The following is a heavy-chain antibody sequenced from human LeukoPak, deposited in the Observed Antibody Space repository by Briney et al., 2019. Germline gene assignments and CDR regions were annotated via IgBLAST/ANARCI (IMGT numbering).Heavy chain of an antibody. J-gene: IGHJ4*02. Sequence: SQTLSLTFAISGDSVSSNSAAWNWIRQSPSRGLEWLGRTYYRSRWYDDYAVSVKSRMTINPDTSKNQFSLHLNSVTPEATAVYYCARGRSGYWVSLFEYWGQGILVTVSS. V-gene: IGHV6-1*01. CDR3: ARGRSGYWVSLFEY. D-gene: IGHD6-25*01. CDR1: GDSVSSNSAA. CDR2: TYYRSRWYD.